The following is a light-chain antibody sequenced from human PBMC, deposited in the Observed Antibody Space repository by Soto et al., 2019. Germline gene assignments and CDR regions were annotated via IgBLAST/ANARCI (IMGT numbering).Light chain of an antibody. CDR1: QSVSNNY. V-gene: IGKV3-20*01. Sequence: EIVLTQSPGILSLSPGERATLSCRASQSVSNNYLAWYQQKPGQAPRLLIYDASSRATGIPDRFSGSGSGTDFTLTISRLEPEDFAVYSCQQYVGSLRTLGQGTKVEIK. CDR2: DAS. CDR3: QQYVGSLRT. J-gene: IGKJ1*01.